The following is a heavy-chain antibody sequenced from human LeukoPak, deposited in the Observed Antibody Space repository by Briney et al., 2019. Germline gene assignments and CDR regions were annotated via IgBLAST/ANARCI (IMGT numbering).Heavy chain of an antibody. CDR3: ARSHREAVSGLNQFNWFDP. Sequence: SQTLSLTCTVSGGSISSGGYYWSWLRQPPGKGLEWIGYIYHSGSTYYNPSLKSRVTISVDRSKNQFSLKLSSVTAANTAVYYCARSHREAVSGLNQFNWFDPWGQGTLVTVSS. CDR2: IYHSGST. CDR1: GGSISSGGYY. D-gene: IGHD1-14*01. J-gene: IGHJ5*02. V-gene: IGHV4-30-2*01.